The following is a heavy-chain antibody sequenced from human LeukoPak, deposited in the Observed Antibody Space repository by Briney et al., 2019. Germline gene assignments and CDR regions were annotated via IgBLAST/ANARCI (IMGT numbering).Heavy chain of an antibody. CDR3: ARDIGGSYYFHY. CDR1: GGSISNYY. J-gene: IGHJ4*02. CDR2: SHYSGST. V-gene: IGHV4-59*01. Sequence: SETLSLTCRVSGGSISNYYWSWIRQPPGKGLEWIGYSHYSGSTNYSPSLKSRGPISVDTSKKQFSLKLRSVTAADTAVYYCARDIGGSYYFHYWGQGTLVTVSS. D-gene: IGHD1-26*01.